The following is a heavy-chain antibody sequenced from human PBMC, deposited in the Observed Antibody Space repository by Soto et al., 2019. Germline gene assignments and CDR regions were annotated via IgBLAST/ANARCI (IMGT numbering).Heavy chain of an antibody. V-gene: IGHV3-30-3*01. J-gene: IGHJ4*02. Sequence: QVQLVESGGGVVQPGRSLRLSCAASGFTFSSYAMHWVRQAPGKGLEWVAVISYDGSNKYYADSVKGRFTISRDNSKNTLYLQMNSLRAEDTAVYYCARQTTVTTSLDYWGQGTLVTFSS. CDR1: GFTFSSYA. D-gene: IGHD4-17*01. CDR3: ARQTTVTTSLDY. CDR2: ISYDGSNK.